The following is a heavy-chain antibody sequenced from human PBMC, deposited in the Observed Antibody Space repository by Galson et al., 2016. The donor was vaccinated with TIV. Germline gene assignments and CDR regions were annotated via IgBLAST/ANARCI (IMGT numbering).Heavy chain of an antibody. J-gene: IGHJ4*02. CDR3: ARHLDVGDYDNSGYPDYFDS. CDR2: INSDGST. CDR1: GFKFSTYW. Sequence: SLRLSCAASGFKFSTYWMHWVRQGPGKGLVWVSRINSDGSTIYADSVKGRFTVARDNSKNTLYLQMSNLRPEDTAVYYCARHLDVGDYDNSGYPDYFDSWGQGTLVTVSS. D-gene: IGHD3-22*01. V-gene: IGHV3-74*01.